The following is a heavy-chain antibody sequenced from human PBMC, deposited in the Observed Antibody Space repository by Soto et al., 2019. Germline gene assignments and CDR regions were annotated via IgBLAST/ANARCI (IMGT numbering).Heavy chain of an antibody. J-gene: IGHJ5*02. CDR3: ARSGCSSTSCYGNVNWFDP. V-gene: IGHV1-3*01. D-gene: IGHD2-2*01. CDR2: INAGNGNT. CDR1: GYTFTSYA. Sequence: GASAKVSCKASGYTFTSYAIHWVRQAPGQSLEWMGWINAGNGNTKYSQKFQGRVTITRDTSASTAYMELSSLRSEDTAVYYCARSGCSSTSCYGNVNWFDPWGQGTLVNVSS.